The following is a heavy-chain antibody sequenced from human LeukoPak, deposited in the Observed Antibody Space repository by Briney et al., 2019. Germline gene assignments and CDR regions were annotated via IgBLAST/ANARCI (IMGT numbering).Heavy chain of an antibody. CDR1: GFTFISYW. CDR2: INTDGSST. J-gene: IGHJ5*02. D-gene: IGHD3-10*01. Sequence: PASSLRLSCAATGFTFISYWMHWVRQAPWTGLVLVSRINTDGSSTSYADSVKGRFTISRDNAKNTLYLQMNSLRAEDTAVYYCARPRGLSGTRPNWFDPWGQGTLVTVSS. CDR3: ARPRGLSGTRPNWFDP. V-gene: IGHV3-74*01.